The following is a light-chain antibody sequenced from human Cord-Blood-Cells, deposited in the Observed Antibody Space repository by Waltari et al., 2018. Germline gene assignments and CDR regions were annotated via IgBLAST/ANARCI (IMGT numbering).Light chain of an antibody. V-gene: IGLV2-14*01. J-gene: IGLJ2*01. CDR3: SSYTSSSTL. Sequence: QSALTQPASASGSPGQSTTISCTGTSSDVGGYHYLSCYPQHPGKAPKRIIYEVSNRPSGVSNRFSGSKSGNTASLTISGLQAEDEADYYCSSYTSSSTLFGGGTKLTVL. CDR2: EVS. CDR1: SSDVGGYHY.